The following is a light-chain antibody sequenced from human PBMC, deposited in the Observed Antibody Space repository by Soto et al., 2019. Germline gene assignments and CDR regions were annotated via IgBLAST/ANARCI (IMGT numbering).Light chain of an antibody. J-gene: IGKJ2*01. CDR1: ESLSTY. CDR2: GAS. V-gene: IGKV3-15*01. CDR3: QSYNDWPFT. Sequence: EIVMTQSPATLSVSPGERVTLSCRASESLSTYLAWYQQKPGQAPRLLIYGASTKATGIPARFSGSGSATDFTLTISSLXXXXXXXXYCQSYNDWPFTFGQGTKLEI.